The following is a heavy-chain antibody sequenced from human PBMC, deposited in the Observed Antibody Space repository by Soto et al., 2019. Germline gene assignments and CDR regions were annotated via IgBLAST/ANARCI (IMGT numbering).Heavy chain of an antibody. CDR2: IDYSGTT. V-gene: IGHV4-59*01. D-gene: IGHD3-22*01. Sequence: SETLSLTCTVSGDSISSYYWSWIRQPPGKGLEWIGYIDYSGTTNYNPSLKSRATISVDTSKNQFSLKLNSVTAADTAVYYCARTYDDSGPNSGGYGFDIWGQGTMVTV. CDR3: ARTYDDSGPNSGGYGFDI. J-gene: IGHJ3*02. CDR1: GDSISSYY.